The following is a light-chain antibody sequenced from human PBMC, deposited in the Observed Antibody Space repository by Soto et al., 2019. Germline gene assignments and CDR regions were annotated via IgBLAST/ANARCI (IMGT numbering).Light chain of an antibody. CDR3: QQYYSYPPFT. J-gene: IGKJ3*01. Sequence: AIRMTQSPSSLSASTGDRVTITCRASQGISSYLAWFQQKPGKAPKLLIYASSTLQSGVSSRFSGSGSGTDFTLTLSCLQSEDFAPYFCQQYYSYPPFTFGPGTKVDIK. CDR1: QGISSY. CDR2: ASS. V-gene: IGKV1-8*01.